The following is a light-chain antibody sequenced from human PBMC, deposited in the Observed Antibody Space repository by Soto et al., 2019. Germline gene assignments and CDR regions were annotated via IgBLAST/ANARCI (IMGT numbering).Light chain of an antibody. Sequence: QSVLTQPASVSGSPGQSITISCTGTSSDIGAYIFVSWYQQHPGKAPKLIIYDIANRPSGVSYRFSGSKSANTASLTISGLQADDEADYYCQSYDNSLSGSWVFGGGTKLTVL. CDR2: DIA. J-gene: IGLJ3*02. CDR3: QSYDNSLSGSWV. V-gene: IGLV2-14*03. CDR1: SSDIGAYIF.